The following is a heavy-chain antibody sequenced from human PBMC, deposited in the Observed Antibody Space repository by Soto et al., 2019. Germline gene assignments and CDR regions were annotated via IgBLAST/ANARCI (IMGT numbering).Heavy chain of an antibody. CDR1: GYTLTELS. D-gene: IGHD2-15*01. CDR3: ARESRYCSGGSCYFLPGIDY. Sequence: GASVKVSCKVSGYTLTELSMHWVRQAPGKGLEWMGGFDPEDGETIYAQKFQGRVTMTEDTSTSTAYMELSSLRSEDTAVYYCARESRYCSGGSCYFLPGIDYWGQGTLVTVSS. CDR2: FDPEDGET. J-gene: IGHJ4*02. V-gene: IGHV1-24*01.